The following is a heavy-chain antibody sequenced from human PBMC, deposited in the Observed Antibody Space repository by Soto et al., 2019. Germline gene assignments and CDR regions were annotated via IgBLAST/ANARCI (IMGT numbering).Heavy chain of an antibody. D-gene: IGHD5-12*01. V-gene: IGHV1-3*01. J-gene: IGHJ3*02. CDR1: GYTFTSYA. Sequence: ASVKVSCKASGYTFTSYAMHWVRQAPGQRLEWMGWINAGNGNTKYSQKFQGRVTITRDTSASAAYMELSSLRSEDTAVYYCARGGGDIVPTGIWGQGTMVTVSS. CDR3: ARGGGDIVPTGI. CDR2: INAGNGNT.